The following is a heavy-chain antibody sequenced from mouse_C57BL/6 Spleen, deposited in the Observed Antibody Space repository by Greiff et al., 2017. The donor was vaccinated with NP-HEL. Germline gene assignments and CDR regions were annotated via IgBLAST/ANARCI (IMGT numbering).Heavy chain of an antibody. D-gene: IGHD1-1*01. J-gene: IGHJ4*01. Sequence: QVQLQQPGTELVKPGASVKLSCKASGYTFTSYWMHWVKQRPGQGLEWIGNINPSNGGTNYNEKFKSKATLTVDKSTSTAYMQLSSLTSEDSAVYNCARLTVVESYCYAIDYWDQGASVTDSS. CDR1: GYTFTSYW. CDR2: INPSNGGT. V-gene: IGHV1-53*01. CDR3: ARLTVVESYCYAIDY.